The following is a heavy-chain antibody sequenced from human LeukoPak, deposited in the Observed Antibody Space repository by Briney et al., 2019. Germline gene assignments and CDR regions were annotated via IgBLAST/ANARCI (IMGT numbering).Heavy chain of an antibody. CDR3: ARTPKYFFDDSDSFYFDY. CDR2: VYYFGST. Sequence: PSETLSLTCTVSSDSIGSYYWNWIRQSPGEEMEWIGYVYYFGSTMYNPSLKSRVNISVNRSTNQFSLSVSSVTVADTAVYFCARTPKYFFDDSDSFYFDYWGQGALVTVSS. CDR1: SDSIGSYY. V-gene: IGHV4-59*01. D-gene: IGHD3-22*01. J-gene: IGHJ4*02.